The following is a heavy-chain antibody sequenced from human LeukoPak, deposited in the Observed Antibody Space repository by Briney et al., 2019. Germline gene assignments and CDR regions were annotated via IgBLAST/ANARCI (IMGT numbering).Heavy chain of an antibody. D-gene: IGHD2-2*01. CDR2: ISGSGGST. Sequence: GGSLRLSCAASGFTFSNYAMSWVRQAPGKGLEWVSGISGSGGSTYYADSVKGRFTISRDNSKNTLYLQMNSLRAEDTAVYYCASDTTYCSSTSCQNTYYYYMDVWGKGTTVTVSS. J-gene: IGHJ6*03. CDR3: ASDTTYCSSTSCQNTYYYYMDV. CDR1: GFTFSNYA. V-gene: IGHV3-23*01.